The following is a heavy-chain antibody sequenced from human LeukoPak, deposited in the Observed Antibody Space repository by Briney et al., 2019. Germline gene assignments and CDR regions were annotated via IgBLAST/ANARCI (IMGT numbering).Heavy chain of an antibody. J-gene: IGHJ4*02. D-gene: IGHD6-19*01. CDR1: GFTFSSYA. CDR3: ARDSAVAGNAYCFDY. Sequence: GGSLRLSCAASGFTFSSYALHWVRQAPGKGLEWVADISYDGSNKYYADSVKGRFTISRDNSKNTLYLQMNSLRAEDTAVYYCARDSAVAGNAYCFDYWGQGTLVTVSS. V-gene: IGHV3-30*04. CDR2: ISYDGSNK.